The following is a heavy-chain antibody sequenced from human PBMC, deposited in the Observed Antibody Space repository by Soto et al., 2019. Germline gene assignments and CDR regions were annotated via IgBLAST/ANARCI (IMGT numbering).Heavy chain of an antibody. CDR2: INAGNGNT. Sequence: ASVKVSCKASGYTFTSYAMHWVRQAPGQRLGWMGWINAGNGNTKYSQKFQGRVTITRDTSASTAYMELSSLRSEDTAVYYCARGSHIVVVTANPSPFDYWGQGTLVTVSS. CDR1: GYTFTSYA. J-gene: IGHJ4*02. D-gene: IGHD2-21*02. CDR3: ARGSHIVVVTANPSPFDY. V-gene: IGHV1-3*01.